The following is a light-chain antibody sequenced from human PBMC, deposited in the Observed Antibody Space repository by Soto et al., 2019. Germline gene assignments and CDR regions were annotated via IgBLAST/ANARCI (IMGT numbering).Light chain of an antibody. CDR1: QSVSNNY. CDR2: GSS. Sequence: EVVLTQSPGTLSLSPGERASLSCRASQSVSNNYLAWYQQKPGQSPKLLIFGSSDRATGIPDRFSGSGSGTDLTLTISRLEAEDFAVYYCQLYGSSPPYTFGQGTNLEIK. CDR3: QLYGSSPPYT. V-gene: IGKV3-20*01. J-gene: IGKJ2*01.